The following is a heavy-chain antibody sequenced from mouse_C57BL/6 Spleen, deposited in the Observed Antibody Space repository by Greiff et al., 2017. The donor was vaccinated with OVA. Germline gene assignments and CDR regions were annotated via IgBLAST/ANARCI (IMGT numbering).Heavy chain of an antibody. CDR3: ARGLYGSSHYFDY. Sequence: EVQLVESGGGLVKPGGSLKLSCAASGFTFSSYAMSWVRQTPEKRLEWVATISDGGSYTYYPDNVKGRFTISRDNAKNNLYLQMSHLKSEDTAMYYCARGLYGSSHYFDYWGQGTTLTVSS. CDR2: ISDGGSYT. V-gene: IGHV5-4*01. J-gene: IGHJ2*01. CDR1: GFTFSSYA. D-gene: IGHD1-1*01.